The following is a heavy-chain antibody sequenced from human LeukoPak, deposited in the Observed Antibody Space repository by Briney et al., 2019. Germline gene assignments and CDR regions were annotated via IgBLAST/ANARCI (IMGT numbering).Heavy chain of an antibody. CDR2: IYYSGST. CDR3: ARQPKYYYYYMDV. Sequence: SETLSLTCTVSGGSISSYYWSWIRQPPGKGLEWIGSIYYSGSTYYNPSLKSRVTLSEDTSKNQFSLKLSSVTAADTAVYYCARQPKYYYYYMDVWGKGTTVTVSS. J-gene: IGHJ6*03. D-gene: IGHD5-18*01. CDR1: GGSISSYY. V-gene: IGHV4-59*05.